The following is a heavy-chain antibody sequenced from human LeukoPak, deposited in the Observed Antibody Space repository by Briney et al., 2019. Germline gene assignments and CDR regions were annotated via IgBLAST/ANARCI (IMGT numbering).Heavy chain of an antibody. Sequence: PGGSLRLSCAASRFAFSTHVMKWVRQAPGKGLEWVSTIDRGDGIDTHYADSVKGRFTISRDNSKNTLYLQMNSLRVEDTAVYYYAIDVQDDLDYWGRGTLVTVSS. V-gene: IGHV3-23*01. D-gene: IGHD1-1*01. CDR2: IDRGDGIDT. J-gene: IGHJ4*02. CDR3: AIDVQDDLDY. CDR1: RFAFSTHV.